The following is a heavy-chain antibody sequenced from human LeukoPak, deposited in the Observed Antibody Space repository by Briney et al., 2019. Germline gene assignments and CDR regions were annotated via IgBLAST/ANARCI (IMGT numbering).Heavy chain of an antibody. V-gene: IGHV1-2*02. D-gene: IGHD6-25*01. J-gene: IGHJ6*03. CDR2: INPNSGGT. Sequence: ASVKVSCKASGYTFTGYNMHWVRQAPGQGLEWMGWINPNSGGTNYAQKFQGRVTMTRDTSISTAYMELSRLRSDDTAVYYCAREASIAAYYYYMDVWGKGTTVTVSS. CDR1: GYTFTGYN. CDR3: AREASIAAYYYYMDV.